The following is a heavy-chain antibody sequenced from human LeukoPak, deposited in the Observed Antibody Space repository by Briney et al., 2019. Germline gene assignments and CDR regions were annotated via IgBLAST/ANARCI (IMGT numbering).Heavy chain of an antibody. Sequence: PGGSLRLSCAASGFSFSTYAMHWVRQAPGKGLEYVSATSSNGGTTYYANSEKGRFTISRDNSKNTLYLQTGSLRAEDMAVYYCARADYDTSGYYADYWGQGTLVTVSS. CDR1: GFSFSTYA. J-gene: IGHJ4*02. CDR3: ARADYDTSGYYADY. V-gene: IGHV3-64*01. D-gene: IGHD3-22*01. CDR2: TSSNGGTT.